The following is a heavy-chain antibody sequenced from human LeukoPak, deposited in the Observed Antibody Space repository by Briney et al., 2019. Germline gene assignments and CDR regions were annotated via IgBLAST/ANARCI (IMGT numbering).Heavy chain of an antibody. CDR2: ISGSGART. CDR3: AKDRDPLELGVSDY. D-gene: IGHD3-16*01. CDR1: GFTFSGYA. Sequence: GSLRLSCAASGFTFSGYAMTWVRQAPGKGLEWVSSISGSGARTYYADSVKGRFTISRDNSKNTLYLQMNSLRAKDTALYYCAKDRDPLELGVSDYWGQGTLVTVSS. J-gene: IGHJ4*02. V-gene: IGHV3-23*01.